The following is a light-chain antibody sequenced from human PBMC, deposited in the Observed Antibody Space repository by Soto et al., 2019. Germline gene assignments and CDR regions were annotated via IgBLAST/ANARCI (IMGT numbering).Light chain of an antibody. CDR3: LQDYNYPYT. CDR2: AGS. V-gene: IGKV1-6*01. J-gene: IGKJ2*01. Sequence: AIQVTQSPSSLSASVGDRVTITCRASQFIRTDLAWYQQKPGEAPKLLVYAGSTLHSGVPSRFSGSGSDTDFTLTIISLQPEDFPTYYCLQDYNYPYTFGQGTLLEIK. CDR1: QFIRTD.